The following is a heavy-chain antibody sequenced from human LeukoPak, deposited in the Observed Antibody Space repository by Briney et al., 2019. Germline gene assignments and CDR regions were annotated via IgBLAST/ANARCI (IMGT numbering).Heavy chain of an antibody. J-gene: IGHJ6*03. V-gene: IGHV1-69*13. Sequence: SVKVSCKASGGTFSSYAISWVRQAPGQGLEWMGGIIPIFGTAYYAQKFQGRVTITADESTSTAYMELSSLRSEDTAVYYCARHYDFYYYYYYMDVWGKGTTVTVSS. CDR3: ARHYDFYYYYYYMDV. CDR1: GGTFSSYA. D-gene: IGHD3-3*01. CDR2: IIPIFGTA.